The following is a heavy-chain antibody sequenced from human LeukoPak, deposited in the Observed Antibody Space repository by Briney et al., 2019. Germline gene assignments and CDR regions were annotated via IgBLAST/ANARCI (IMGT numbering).Heavy chain of an antibody. J-gene: IGHJ4*02. CDR1: GYIFTIFW. V-gene: IGHV5-51*01. CDR2: IYPGDSDT. D-gene: IGHD6-19*01. Sequence: GESLKISCKGSGYIFTIFWIGWVRQMPGKGLEWMGIIYPGDSDTRYSPSFQGQVTISVDKSINTAYLQWGSLKASDTAMYYCARHPYSSGWDFDYWGQGTLVTVSS. CDR3: ARHPYSSGWDFDY.